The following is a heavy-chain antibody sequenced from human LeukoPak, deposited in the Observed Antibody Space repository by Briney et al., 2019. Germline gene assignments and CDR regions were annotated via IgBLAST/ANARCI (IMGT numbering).Heavy chain of an antibody. J-gene: IGHJ3*02. Sequence: GGSLRLSCAASGFTFSSYGMHWVRQAPGKGLEWVAFIRYDGSNKYYADSVKGRFTISRDNSKNTLYLQMNSLRAEDTAVYYCARKFFIDGIRAGDAFDIWGQGTMVTVSS. CDR1: GFTFSSYG. CDR3: ARKFFIDGIRAGDAFDI. CDR2: IRYDGSNK. D-gene: IGHD3-16*02. V-gene: IGHV3-30*02.